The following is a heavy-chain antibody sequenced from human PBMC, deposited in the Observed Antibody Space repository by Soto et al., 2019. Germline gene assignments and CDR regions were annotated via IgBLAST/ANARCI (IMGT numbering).Heavy chain of an antibody. Sequence: QVQLQESGPGLVKPSGTLSLTCAVSGGSINSRNWWSWVRQPPGKGLEWIGEIYHDGTTNYNPSLKRRVPILVDKSKNPCSLRLSSVTAADTALYYCASSGTVFGMDVWGQGTTVTVSS. J-gene: IGHJ6*02. D-gene: IGHD3-10*01. CDR2: IYHDGTT. V-gene: IGHV4-4*02. CDR1: GGSINSRNW. CDR3: ASSGTVFGMDV.